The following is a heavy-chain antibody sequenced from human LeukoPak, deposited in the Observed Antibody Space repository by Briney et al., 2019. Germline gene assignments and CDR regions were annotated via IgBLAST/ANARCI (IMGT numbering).Heavy chain of an antibody. CDR2: ISSSGSTI. CDR1: GFTFTSYA. CDR3: ARDDDYYDSSGYFDY. V-gene: IGHV3-48*03. Sequence: PGGSLRLSCAASGFTFTSYAMSWVRQAPGKGLEWVSYISSSGSTIYYADSVKGRFTISRDNAKNSLYLQMNSLRAEDTAVYYCARDDDYYDSSGYFDYWGQGTLVTVSS. D-gene: IGHD3-22*01. J-gene: IGHJ4*02.